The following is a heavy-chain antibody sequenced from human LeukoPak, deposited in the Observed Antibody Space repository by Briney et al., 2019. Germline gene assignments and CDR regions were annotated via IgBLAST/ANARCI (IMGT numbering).Heavy chain of an antibody. D-gene: IGHD1-1*01. CDR3: ARGDRTSTYFDS. V-gene: IGHV5-51*01. CDR1: GYIFTDHW. CDR2: IHSGESDT. J-gene: IGHJ4*02. Sequence: GESLKISCQCSGYIFTDHWIAWVRQMPGKGLEWMGLIHSGESDTRYSPPMQGQVTISADKSIRTAYLQWNSLKASDTAMYYCARGDRTSTYFDSWGQGTLVTVSS.